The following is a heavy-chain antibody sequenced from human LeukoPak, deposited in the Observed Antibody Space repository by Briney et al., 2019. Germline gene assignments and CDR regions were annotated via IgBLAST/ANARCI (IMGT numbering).Heavy chain of an antibody. J-gene: IGHJ4*02. CDR2: ISSYSGNT. Sequence: ASVKVSCKASGYTFSSYAITWVRQAPGQGLEWMGWISSYSGNTNYAQKFQGRVTMTTDTSISTAYMELSRLRSDDTAVYYCARGIRNIVLMVYAIGYWGQGTLVTVSS. D-gene: IGHD2-8*01. CDR3: ARGIRNIVLMVYAIGY. V-gene: IGHV1-18*01. CDR1: GYTFSSYA.